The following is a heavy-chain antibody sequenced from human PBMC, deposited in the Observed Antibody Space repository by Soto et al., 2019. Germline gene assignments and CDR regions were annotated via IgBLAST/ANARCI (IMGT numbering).Heavy chain of an antibody. J-gene: IGHJ6*02. CDR3: ARDQSLPYYDILTGPSPYYYYGMDV. CDR2: ISAYNGNT. CDR1: GYTFTSYG. V-gene: IGHV1-18*01. Sequence: GASVKVSCKASGYTFTSYGISWVRQAPGQGLEWMGWISAYNGNTNYAQKLQGRVTMTTDTSTSTAYMELRSLRSDDTAVYYCARDQSLPYYDILTGPSPYYYYGMDVWGQGTTVTVSS. D-gene: IGHD3-9*01.